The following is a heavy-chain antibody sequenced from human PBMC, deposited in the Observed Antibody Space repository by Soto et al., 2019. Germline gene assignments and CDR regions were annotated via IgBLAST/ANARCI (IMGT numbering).Heavy chain of an antibody. V-gene: IGHV2-5*02. CDR1: WFSLSTSGVG. CDR3: AHIGGRPPVALNRRTIFGVVIHQPRA. Sequence: ASGPTLVNPTQTLTLTCTFSWFSLSTSGVGVGWIRQPPGKALEWLALIYWDDDKRYSPSLKSRLTITKDTSKNQVVLTMTNMDPVDTATYYCAHIGGRPPVALNRRTIFGVVIHQPRAWGQGTLVTVSS. CDR2: IYWDDDK. J-gene: IGHJ5*02. D-gene: IGHD3-3*01.